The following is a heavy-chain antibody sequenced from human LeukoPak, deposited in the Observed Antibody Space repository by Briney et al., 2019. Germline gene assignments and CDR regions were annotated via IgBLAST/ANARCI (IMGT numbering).Heavy chain of an antibody. J-gene: IGHJ4*02. V-gene: IGHV3-48*01. CDR3: GRLVGDSGELTD. D-gene: IGHD3-16*01. CDR1: GFTFSRYH. Sequence: VGSLRLSCAASGFTFSRYHMNWVRQTPGKGLEWISYISGRGTTIYYADSVKGRFTISRDNAKNSLYLQMNSLRAEDTAVYYCGRLVGDSGELTDWGQGTLVTVSS. CDR2: ISGRGTTI.